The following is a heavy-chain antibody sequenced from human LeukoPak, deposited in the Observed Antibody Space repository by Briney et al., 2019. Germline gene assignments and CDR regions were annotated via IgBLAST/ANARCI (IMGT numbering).Heavy chain of an antibody. CDR2: IYYSGST. CDR3: ARDQGYGMDV. V-gene: IGHV4-59*02. Sequence: SETLSLTCTVSGGSVSSYYWSWIRQPPGKGLEWIGYIYYSGSTNYNPSLKSRVTISVDTSKNQFSLKLSSVTAADTAVYYCARDQGYGMDVWGQGTTVTVSS. J-gene: IGHJ6*02. CDR1: GGSVSSYY.